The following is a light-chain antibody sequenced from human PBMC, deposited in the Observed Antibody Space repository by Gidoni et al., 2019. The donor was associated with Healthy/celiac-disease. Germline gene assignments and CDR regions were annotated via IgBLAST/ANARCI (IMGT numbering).Light chain of an antibody. CDR1: RSIDSY. Sequence: DIQMTQSPSSLSASVGDRVTITCRASRSIDSYLNWYQQKPGKAPKLLIHAASSLQSGVPSRFSGSGSGTDFILTISSLQPEDFSTYYCQQSYGTLTCGPXTKVDIK. V-gene: IGKV1-39*01. CDR3: QQSYGTLT. J-gene: IGKJ3*01. CDR2: AAS.